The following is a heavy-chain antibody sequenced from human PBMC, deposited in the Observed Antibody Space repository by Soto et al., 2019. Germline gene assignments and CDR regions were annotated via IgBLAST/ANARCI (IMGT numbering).Heavy chain of an antibody. CDR2: IYYSGST. J-gene: IGHJ5*02. CDR3: TRGGRFDP. CDR1: GGSISSGGYY. V-gene: IGHV4-31*03. Sequence: SETLSLTCTVSGGSISSGGYYWNWIRQHPGKGLEWIGYIYYSGSTSYSPSLKSRVTISLDTSKNQFSLNLSSVTAADTAVYYCTRGGRFDPWGQGTLVTVSS.